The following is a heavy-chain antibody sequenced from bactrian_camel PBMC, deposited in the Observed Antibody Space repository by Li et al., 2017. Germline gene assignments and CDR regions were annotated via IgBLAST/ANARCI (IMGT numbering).Heavy chain of an antibody. Sequence: HVQLVESGGGSVQAGGSLKLSCAASEATFSTYCMGWFRQAPGKEREGVATTYAPGGNTQIAASLKGRFTISRDKAKNTLYLQMNDLKPEVTAMYFCAADLRTVVAGCTFYDYTYWGRGTQVTVS. CDR2: TYAPGGNT. CDR3: AADLRTVVAGCTFYDYTY. J-gene: IGHJ4*01. CDR1: EATFSTYC. D-gene: IGHD6*01. V-gene: IGHV3S54*01.